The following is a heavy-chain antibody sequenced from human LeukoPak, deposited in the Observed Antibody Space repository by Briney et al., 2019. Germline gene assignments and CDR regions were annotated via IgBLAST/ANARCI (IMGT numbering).Heavy chain of an antibody. CDR3: ARDWGRDGYNYWYFDY. Sequence: SETLSLTCTVSGASVSSASYWSWIRQPPGKGLEWIGYIYYSGSTNYNPSLKSRVTISVDTSKNQFSLKLSSVTAADTAVYYCARDWGRDGYNYWYFDYWGQGTLVTVSS. D-gene: IGHD5-24*01. V-gene: IGHV4-61*01. J-gene: IGHJ4*02. CDR2: IYYSGST. CDR1: GASVSSASY.